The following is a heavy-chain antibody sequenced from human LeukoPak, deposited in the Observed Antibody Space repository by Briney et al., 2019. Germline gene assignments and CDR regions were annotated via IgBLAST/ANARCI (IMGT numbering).Heavy chain of an antibody. V-gene: IGHV3-11*01. CDR3: AKEGGDWGEGYFDY. CDR1: GFTFSDSY. D-gene: IGHD7-27*01. Sequence: GGSLRLSCAASGFTFSDSYMSWIRQVPGKGLEWISYISSSGGTIYCADSVKGRFTISRDNAKNSLYLQMNSLRAEDTAVYYCAKEGGDWGEGYFDYWGQGTLVTVSS. CDR2: ISSSGGTI. J-gene: IGHJ4*02.